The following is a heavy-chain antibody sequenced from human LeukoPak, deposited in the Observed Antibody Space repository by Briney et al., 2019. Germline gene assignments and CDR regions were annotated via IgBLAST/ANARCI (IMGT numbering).Heavy chain of an antibody. D-gene: IGHD3-22*01. V-gene: IGHV4-59*01. Sequence: KSSETLSLTCSVSGGSISTYYWSWIRQPPGKGLEWIGYIYYSGSTNYNPSLKSRVTISVDTSKNQFSLKLSSVTAADTAVYYCARDDSSGYFYAFDIWGQETMVTVSP. CDR3: ARDDSSGYFYAFDI. CDR1: GGSISTYY. J-gene: IGHJ3*02. CDR2: IYYSGST.